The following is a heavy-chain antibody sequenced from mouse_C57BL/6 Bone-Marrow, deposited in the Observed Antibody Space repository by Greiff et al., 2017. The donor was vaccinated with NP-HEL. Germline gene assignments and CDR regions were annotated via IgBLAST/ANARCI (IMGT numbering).Heavy chain of an antibody. CDR1: GFTFSSYG. CDR2: ISSGGSYT. J-gene: IGHJ2*01. CDR3: ARRDGFDY. V-gene: IGHV5-6*01. Sequence: EVQVVESGGDLVKPGGSLKLSCAASGFTFSSYGMSWVRQTPDKRLEWVATISSGGSYTYYPDSVKGRFITSRDNAKNTLYLQMSSLKSEDTAMYYCARRDGFDYWGQGTTLTVSS. D-gene: IGHD2-3*01.